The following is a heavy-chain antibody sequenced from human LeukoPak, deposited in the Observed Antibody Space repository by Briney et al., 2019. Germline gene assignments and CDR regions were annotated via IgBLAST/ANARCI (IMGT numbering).Heavy chain of an antibody. CDR3: ARQEAAAARDWFDS. J-gene: IGHJ5*01. CDR1: GFTFRSYG. D-gene: IGHD6-13*01. CDR2: IWYDGSIK. V-gene: IGHV3-33*01. Sequence: PGGSLRLSCAASGFTFRSYGMHWVRQAPGKGLEWVAVIWYDGSIKYYAASVKGRFTISRDNSKNTLYLQMNNLRVEDTAVYYCARQEAAAARDWFDSWGQGTLVTVSS.